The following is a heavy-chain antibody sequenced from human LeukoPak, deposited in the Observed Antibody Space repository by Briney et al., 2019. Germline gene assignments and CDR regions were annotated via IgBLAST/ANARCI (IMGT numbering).Heavy chain of an antibody. Sequence: SSETLSLTCSVSGGPISSYYWSWIRQPPGKGLELIGYIHSSGSTYYNPSLTSRVTISVDMSNNMFSLKLTSVTTADTAVYYCARKGEHYYDSGKLWPAWFDLWGQGTLVTVSS. V-gene: IGHV4-59*01. J-gene: IGHJ5*02. CDR3: ARKGEHYYDSGKLWPAWFDL. CDR2: IHSSGST. CDR1: GGPISSYY. D-gene: IGHD3-10*01.